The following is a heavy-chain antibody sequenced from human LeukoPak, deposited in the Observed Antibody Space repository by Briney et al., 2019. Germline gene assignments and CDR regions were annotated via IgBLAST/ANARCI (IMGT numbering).Heavy chain of an antibody. CDR3: AKDNSLLWFGELLYVWFDP. V-gene: IGHV3-23*01. Sequence: GGSLRLSCAASGFTFSTYGIHWVRQAPGKGLEWVSAISGSGGSTYYADSVKGRFTISRDNSKNTLYLQMNSLRAEDTAVYYCAKDNSLLWFGELLYVWFDPWGQGTLVTVSS. D-gene: IGHD3-10*01. J-gene: IGHJ5*02. CDR2: ISGSGGST. CDR1: GFTFSTYG.